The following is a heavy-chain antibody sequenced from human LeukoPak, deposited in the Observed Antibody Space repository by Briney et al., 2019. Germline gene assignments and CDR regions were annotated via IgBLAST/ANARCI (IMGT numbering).Heavy chain of an antibody. Sequence: PSETLSLTCTVSGGSISGYYWSWIRQPPGKGLEWIAYIHYSGSTNYNPPLKSRLTISVDTSKNQLSLKLNSMTDADTAVYYCARHGQNDRYPLDYWGQGTLVSVSS. CDR2: IHYSGST. CDR3: ARHGQNDRYPLDY. J-gene: IGHJ4*02. D-gene: IGHD2-21*01. V-gene: IGHV4-59*08. CDR1: GGSISGYY.